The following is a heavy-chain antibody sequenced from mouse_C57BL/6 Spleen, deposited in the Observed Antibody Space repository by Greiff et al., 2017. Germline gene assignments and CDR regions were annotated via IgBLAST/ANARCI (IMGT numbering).Heavy chain of an antibody. CDR2: IYPGSGST. CDR1: GYTFTSYW. D-gene: IGHD1-1*01. Sequence: QVQLQQPGAELVKPGASVKMSCKASGYTFTSYWITWVKQRPGQGLEWIGDIYPGSGSTNYNETFKSKATLTVDTSSSTAYMQLSSLTSEDSAVYYCARGFYYYGSSYWYFDVWGTGTTVTVSS. J-gene: IGHJ1*03. CDR3: ARGFYYYGSSYWYFDV. V-gene: IGHV1-55*01.